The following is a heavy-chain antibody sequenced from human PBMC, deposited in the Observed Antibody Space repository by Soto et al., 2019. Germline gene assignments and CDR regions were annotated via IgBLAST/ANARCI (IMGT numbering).Heavy chain of an antibody. D-gene: IGHD3-3*01. V-gene: IGHV3-30*18. Sequence: QVKLVESGGGVVQSGGSRRLSCEASGFRFSSYSIHWVRQAPGKGLEWVAVISSDGTSSDFADCVKGRFAISRDNSRKNTVYLQMNNLRPDDTAVYDCAKPRSSLQWTQFVTWGHGTLVSVSS. CDR1: GFRFSSYS. J-gene: IGHJ5*01. CDR2: ISSDGTSS. CDR3: AKPRSSLQWTQFVT.